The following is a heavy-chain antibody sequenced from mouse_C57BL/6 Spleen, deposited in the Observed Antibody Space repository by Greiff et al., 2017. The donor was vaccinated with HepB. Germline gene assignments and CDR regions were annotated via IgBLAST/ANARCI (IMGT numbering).Heavy chain of an antibody. V-gene: IGHV1-69*01. CDR2: IDPSDSYT. CDR1: GYTFTSYW. Sequence: QVQLQQPGAELVMPGASVKLSCKASGYTFTSYWMHWVKQRPGQGLEWIGEIDPSDSYTNYNQKFKGKSTLTVDKSSSTAYMQLSSLTSEDSAVDYCARLGLTGTPWFAYWGQGTLVTVSA. J-gene: IGHJ3*01. CDR3: ARLGLTGTPWFAY. D-gene: IGHD4-1*01.